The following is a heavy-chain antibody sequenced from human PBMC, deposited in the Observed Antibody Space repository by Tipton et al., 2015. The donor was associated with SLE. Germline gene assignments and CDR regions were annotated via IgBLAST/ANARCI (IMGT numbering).Heavy chain of an antibody. D-gene: IGHD1-26*01. CDR3: ARGLFPWELFY. V-gene: IGHV4-34*01. Sequence: TLSLTCTVSGGSISGYYWSWIRQPPGRGLEWIGEINHSGSTNYNPSLKSRVTISVDTSKNQFSLKLSSVTAADTAVYYCARGLFPWELFYWGQGTLVTVSS. CDR1: GGSISGYY. CDR2: INHSGST. J-gene: IGHJ4*02.